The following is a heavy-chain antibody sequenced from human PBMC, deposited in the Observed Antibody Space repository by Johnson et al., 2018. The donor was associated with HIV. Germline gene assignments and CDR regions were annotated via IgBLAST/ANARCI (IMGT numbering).Heavy chain of an antibody. CDR3: ARDRLLWFRELWPHDAFDI. V-gene: IGHV3-66*02. J-gene: IGHJ3*02. D-gene: IGHD3-10*01. CDR1: GFPVNVNY. Sequence: VQLVESGGGVVQPGGSLRLSCAVSGFPVNVNYMSWVRQAPGKGLEWVSVIYSGGSTYYADSVKCRFTISRDNSKNTLSLQMNSLRVEDTALYYCARDRLLWFRELWPHDAFDIWGQGTMVTVSS. CDR2: IYSGGST.